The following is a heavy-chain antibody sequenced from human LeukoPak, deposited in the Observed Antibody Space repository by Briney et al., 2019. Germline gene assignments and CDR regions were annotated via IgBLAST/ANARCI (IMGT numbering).Heavy chain of an antibody. J-gene: IGHJ4*02. CDR1: GGSFSGYY. CDR3: ARGRSDWNYVVDY. Sequence: SETLSLTCAVYGGSFSGYYWSWTRQPPGKGLEWIGEINHSGSTNYNPSLKSRVTISVDTSKNQFSLKLSSVTAADTAVYYCARGRSDWNYVVDYWGQGTLVTVSS. CDR2: INHSGST. D-gene: IGHD1-7*01. V-gene: IGHV4-34*01.